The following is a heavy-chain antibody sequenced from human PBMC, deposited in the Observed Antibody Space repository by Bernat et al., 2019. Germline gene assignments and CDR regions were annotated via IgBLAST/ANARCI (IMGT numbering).Heavy chain of an antibody. D-gene: IGHD6-19*01. CDR1: GYTFTGYY. Sequence: QVQLVQSGAEVKKPGASVKVSCKASGYTFTGYYMHWVRQAPGQGLEWMGWINPNSGGTNYAQKFEGRVTMTRDTSISTGYMEMSRLRSDETAVYYCARAYSSGWYRYDYGGQGTLVTVSS. CDR3: ARAYSSGWYRYDY. CDR2: INPNSGGT. V-gene: IGHV1-2*02. J-gene: IGHJ4*02.